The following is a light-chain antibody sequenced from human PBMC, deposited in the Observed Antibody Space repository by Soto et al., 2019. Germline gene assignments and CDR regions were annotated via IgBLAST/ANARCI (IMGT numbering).Light chain of an antibody. J-gene: IGKJ2*01. CDR1: QGISSY. Sequence: AIRLTQSPSSFSASTGDRVTITCRASQGISSYLAWYQQKPGQAPKLLIYAASTLQSGVPSRFSGSGSGTDFTLTISCLQSEDFATYYCQQYCSYPRTFGQGTKLEIK. CDR3: QQYCSYPRT. CDR2: AAS. V-gene: IGKV1-8*01.